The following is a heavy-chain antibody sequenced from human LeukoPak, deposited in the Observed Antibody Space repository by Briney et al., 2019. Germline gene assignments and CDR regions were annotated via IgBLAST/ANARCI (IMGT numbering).Heavy chain of an antibody. CDR2: MNPNSGNT. Sequence: ASVKVPCKASGYTFTSYDINWVRQATGQGLEWMGWMNPNSGNTGYAQKFQGRVTITRNTSISTAYMELSSLRSEDTAVYYCARAPHTMVRGVIVPLFSFDYWGQGTLVTVSS. D-gene: IGHD3-10*01. CDR1: GYTFTSYD. V-gene: IGHV1-8*03. J-gene: IGHJ4*02. CDR3: ARAPHTMVRGVIVPLFSFDY.